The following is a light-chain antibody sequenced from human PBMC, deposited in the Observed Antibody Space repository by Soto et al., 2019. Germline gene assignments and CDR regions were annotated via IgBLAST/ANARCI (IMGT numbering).Light chain of an antibody. V-gene: IGLV2-14*01. CDR2: EVT. Sequence: QSALTQPASVSGSPGQSITISCTGTSSDVGAYNYVSWYQQHPGKAPKLMIYEVTHRPSGVSNRFSGSKSGNTASLTISGLQAEDEADYYCSSYTRSSTVVFGGGTKLTVL. J-gene: IGLJ2*01. CDR1: SSDVGAYNY. CDR3: SSYTRSSTVV.